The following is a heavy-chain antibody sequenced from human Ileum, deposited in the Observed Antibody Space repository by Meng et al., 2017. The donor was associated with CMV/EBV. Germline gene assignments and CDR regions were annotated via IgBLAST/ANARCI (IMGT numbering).Heavy chain of an antibody. V-gene: IGHV4-4*07. CDR1: GGSMSCYY. D-gene: IGHD3-3*01. Sequence: QEQGRCLVKPAQNLSLPCRVDGGSMSCYYWGLFRHPVGKGLEWIGRIDVRVSTDYNPSLKSRATMSVDTSKKQFSLRLTSVTAADTAVYFCAREVDVDGAVPQKGGYYNDYWGQGILVTVSS. J-gene: IGHJ4*02. CDR3: AREVDVDGAVPQKGGYYNDY. CDR2: IDVRVST.